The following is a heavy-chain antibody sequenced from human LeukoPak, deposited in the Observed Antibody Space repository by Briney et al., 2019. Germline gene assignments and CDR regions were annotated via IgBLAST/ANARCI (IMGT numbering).Heavy chain of an antibody. CDR3: VRDRTTVTIFDS. D-gene: IGHD4-17*01. CDR1: GFRFSDYA. CDR2: VSTDGNII. Sequence: GGSLRLSCAASGFRFSDYAMNWARQAPGKGLVWVSRVSTDGNIINYADSVKGRFTISRDNSKNTVYLQMNSLRAEDAAVYYCVRDRTTVTIFDSWGEGALGTVS. J-gene: IGHJ4*02. V-gene: IGHV3-74*01.